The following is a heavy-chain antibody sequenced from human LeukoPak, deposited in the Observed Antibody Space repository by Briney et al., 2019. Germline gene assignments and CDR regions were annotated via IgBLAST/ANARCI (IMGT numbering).Heavy chain of an antibody. D-gene: IGHD1-14*01. J-gene: IGHJ4*02. CDR1: GYILTNYA. V-gene: IGHV1-18*01. CDR3: ARGRLGVSGYKDYFDY. CDR2: ISAYNGNT. Sequence: AASVKVSCTSSGYILTNYAITWVRQAPGQGLEWMGWISAYNGNTDYAQKSQGRVTMTTDTSTRTAYMDLKSLRSDDTAVYYCARGRLGVSGYKDYFDYWGQGTLVTVSS.